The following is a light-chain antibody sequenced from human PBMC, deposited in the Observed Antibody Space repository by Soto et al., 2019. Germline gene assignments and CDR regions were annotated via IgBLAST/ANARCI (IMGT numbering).Light chain of an antibody. CDR3: ALYVGSGTVV. CDR2: NTT. CDR1: SGSVSTSYY. Sequence: QAVVTQEPSISVSPGGTVILTCGLTSGSVSTSYYPSWYQQSPGLAPRTLIYNTTTRSSGVPDRFSGSILGNKAALTITGAQSDDESDYLCALYVGSGTVVFGGWTKLTVL. J-gene: IGLJ2*01. V-gene: IGLV8-61*01.